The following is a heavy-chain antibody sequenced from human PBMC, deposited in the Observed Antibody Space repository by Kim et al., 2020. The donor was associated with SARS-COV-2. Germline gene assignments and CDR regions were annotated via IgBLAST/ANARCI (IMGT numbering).Heavy chain of an antibody. D-gene: IGHD3-10*01. CDR3: ARVYYYGSGSYAIYYYYG. Sequence: GGSLRLSCAASGFTFSSYAMHWVRQAPGKGLEWVAVISYDGSNKYYADSVKGRFTISRDNSKNTLYLQMNSLRAEDTAVYYCARVYYYGSGSYAIYYYYG. CDR1: GFTFSSYA. J-gene: IGHJ6*01. V-gene: IGHV3-30-3*01. CDR2: ISYDGSNK.